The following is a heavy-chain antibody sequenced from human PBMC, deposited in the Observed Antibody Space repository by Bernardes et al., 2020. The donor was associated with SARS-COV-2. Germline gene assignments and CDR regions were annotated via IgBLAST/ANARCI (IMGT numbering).Heavy chain of an antibody. D-gene: IGHD4-17*01. CDR2: IQSGGYT. Sequence: SCAVSGFTVRSTYMNWVRQAPGPGLEWVSVIQSGGYTNYADSVKGRFTVSRDTSENTVSLQMNSLRAEDTAVYYCARGLRWAFDYWGQGTLVCVTS. CDR1: GFTVRSTY. J-gene: IGHJ4*02. CDR3: ARGLRWAFDY. V-gene: IGHV3-53*01.